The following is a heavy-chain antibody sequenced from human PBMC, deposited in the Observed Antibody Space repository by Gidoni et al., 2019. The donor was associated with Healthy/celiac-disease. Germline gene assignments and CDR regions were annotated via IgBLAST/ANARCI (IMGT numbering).Heavy chain of an antibody. CDR3: AREASHGGVDY. CDR2: IYYSGST. V-gene: IGHV4-30-4*01. D-gene: IGHD5-18*01. Sequence: VQLQESGPGLVKPSQTRSLTCTVSGGAISSGDYYWSWIRPPPGKGLEWIGYIYYSGSTYSTPSLKSRVTISVDTSQTQFSLKLSSVTAADTAVYYCAREASHGGVDYWGQGTLVTVSS. CDR1: GGAISSGDYY. J-gene: IGHJ4*02.